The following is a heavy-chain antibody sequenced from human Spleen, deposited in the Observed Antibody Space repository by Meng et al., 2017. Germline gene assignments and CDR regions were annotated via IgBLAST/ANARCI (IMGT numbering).Heavy chain of an antibody. D-gene: IGHD3-22*01. V-gene: IGHV3-23*01. J-gene: IGHJ4*02. Sequence: GESLKISCAVSGLTFSSNAMSWVRQAPGKGLDWVSGISGSGDSTYYADSVKGRFTVSRDNSDNTLYLQMKSLRAEDTAVYYCVKDIIVVTTYFGYWGQGTLVTVSS. CDR1: GLTFSSNA. CDR2: ISGSGDST. CDR3: VKDIIVVTTYFGY.